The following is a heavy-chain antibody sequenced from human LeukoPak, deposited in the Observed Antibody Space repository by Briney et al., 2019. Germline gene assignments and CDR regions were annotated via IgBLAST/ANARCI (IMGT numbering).Heavy chain of an antibody. V-gene: IGHV3-23*01. D-gene: IGHD3-3*01. Sequence: PGGSLRLSCAASGFTFSSYSMNWVRQAPGKGLEWVSAVSSDGINTYYTDSLKGRFTISRDNSKNTVFLQMHSLTAEDTAGYYCAKPFGFLEWLYGGYFDSWGQGTLVTVSS. CDR3: AKPFGFLEWLYGGYFDS. CDR2: VSSDGINT. J-gene: IGHJ4*02. CDR1: GFTFSSYS.